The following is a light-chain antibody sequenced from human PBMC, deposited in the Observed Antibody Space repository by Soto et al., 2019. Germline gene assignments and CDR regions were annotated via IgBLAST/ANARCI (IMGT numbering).Light chain of an antibody. J-gene: IGKJ5*01. CDR3: QQRSCIT. Sequence: EIVLTQSPGTLSLSPGERATLSCRASQSVSNNYLAWYQQKPGQAPRLLIYGASNRATGIPDRFSGSGSGTDFTLTITSLEPEDFAVYYCQQRSCITFGQGTRLEIK. V-gene: IGKV3D-20*02. CDR1: QSVSNNY. CDR2: GAS.